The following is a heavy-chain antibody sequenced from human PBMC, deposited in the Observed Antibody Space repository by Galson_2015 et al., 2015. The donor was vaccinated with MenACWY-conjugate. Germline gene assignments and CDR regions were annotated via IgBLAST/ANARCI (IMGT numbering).Heavy chain of an antibody. CDR3: AAAGSCRFDY. CDR1: GFTFSSYW. D-gene: IGHD6-13*01. V-gene: IGHV3-74*01. J-gene: IGHJ4*02. Sequence: SRACALSGFTFSSYWMHWVRPAPVKGLEWVSRIDPDGIATDYAESMKGRFTISRDNAKNTLFLQIHSLRVEDTAVYYCAAAGSCRFDYWGQGALVTVSS. CDR2: IDPDGIAT.